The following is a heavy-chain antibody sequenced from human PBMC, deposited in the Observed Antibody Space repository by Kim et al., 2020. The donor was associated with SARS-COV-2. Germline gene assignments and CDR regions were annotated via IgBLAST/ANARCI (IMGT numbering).Heavy chain of an antibody. J-gene: IGHJ4*02. Sequence: TYCVDSVKGRFTVSRDNDKNSLSLQMNSLRAEDTAVYYCARTDFAAAGNYWGQGTLVTVSS. CDR2: T. CDR3: ARTDFAAAGNY. D-gene: IGHD6-13*01. V-gene: IGHV3-7*03.